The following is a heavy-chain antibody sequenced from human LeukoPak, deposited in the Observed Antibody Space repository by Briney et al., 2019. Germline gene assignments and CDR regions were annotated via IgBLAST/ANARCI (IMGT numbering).Heavy chain of an antibody. V-gene: IGHV4-4*07. J-gene: IGHJ4*02. CDR2: IYTSGST. Sequence: PSETLSLTCTGSWGSISRYYWSWIRQPAGKGLEWIGRIYTSGSTNYNPSLKSRVTMSVDTSKNQFSLKLSSVTAADTAVYYCASSIAVAGRSSGNTFDYWGQGTLVTVSS. CDR3: ASSIAVAGRSSGNTFDY. CDR1: WGSISRYY. D-gene: IGHD6-19*01.